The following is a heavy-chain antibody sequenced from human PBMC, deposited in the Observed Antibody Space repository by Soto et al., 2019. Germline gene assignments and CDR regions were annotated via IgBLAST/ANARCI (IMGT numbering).Heavy chain of an antibody. V-gene: IGHV3-21*01. Sequence: PGGSLRLSCAASGFTFSSYSMNWVRQAPGKGLEWVSSISSSSSYIYYADSVKGRFTISRDNAKNSLYLQMNNLRAEDTAVYYCARDKTAGGGRYYYDSSGPDYWGQGTLVTVSS. D-gene: IGHD3-22*01. CDR1: GFTFSSYS. J-gene: IGHJ4*02. CDR2: ISSSSSYI. CDR3: ARDKTAGGGRYYYDSSGPDY.